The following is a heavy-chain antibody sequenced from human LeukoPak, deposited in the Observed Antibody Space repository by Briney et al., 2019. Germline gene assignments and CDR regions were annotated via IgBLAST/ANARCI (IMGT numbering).Heavy chain of an antibody. Sequence: GGSLRLSCAASGFTFSRFTMNWVRQAPGKGLEWVSFIYSGGSTHYSDSVKGRFTISRDNSKNTLYLQMNSLRAEDTAVYYCARRAGDYSHPYDYWGQGTLVTVS. CDR3: ARRAGDYSHPYDY. D-gene: IGHD3-22*01. V-gene: IGHV3-53*01. CDR1: GFTFSRFT. CDR2: IYSGGST. J-gene: IGHJ4*02.